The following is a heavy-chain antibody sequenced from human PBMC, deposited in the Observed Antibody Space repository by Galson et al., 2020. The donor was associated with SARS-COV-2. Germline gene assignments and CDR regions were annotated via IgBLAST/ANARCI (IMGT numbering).Heavy chain of an antibody. CDR2: IYYSGST. J-gene: IGHJ4*02. D-gene: IGHD3-9*01. V-gene: IGHV4-61*01. CDR3: ASGYDILTGYYYFDY. CDR1: GGSVISGSYY. Sequence: SETLSLTCTVSGGSVISGSYYWSWIRQPPGKGLEWIGYIYYSGSTNYNPSLTSRVTISVDTSKNQFSLKLSSVTAADTAVYYCASGYDILTGYYYFDYWGQGTLVTVSS.